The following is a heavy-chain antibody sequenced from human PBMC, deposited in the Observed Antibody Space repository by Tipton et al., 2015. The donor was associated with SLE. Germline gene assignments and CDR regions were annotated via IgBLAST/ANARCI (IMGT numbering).Heavy chain of an antibody. Sequence: LRLSCTVSGGSISSHYWSWIRQPPGKGLEWIGYIYYSGSTNYNPSLKSRVTISVDTSKNQFSLKLSSVTAADTAVYYCARGLWGGSYRQYYFDYWGQGTLVTVSS. CDR2: IYYSGST. V-gene: IGHV4-59*11. D-gene: IGHD3-16*02. CDR3: ARGLWGGSYRQYYFDY. J-gene: IGHJ4*02. CDR1: GGSISSHY.